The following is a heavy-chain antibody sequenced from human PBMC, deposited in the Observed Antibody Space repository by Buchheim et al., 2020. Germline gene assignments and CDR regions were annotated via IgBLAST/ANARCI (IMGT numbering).Heavy chain of an antibody. D-gene: IGHD6-19*01. CDR1: GFTFDDYA. Sequence: EVQLVESGGGLVQPGRSLRLSCAASGFTFDDYAMHWVRQAPGKGLEWVSGISWNSGSIGYADSVKGRFTISRDNAKNSLYLQMNSLRAEDTALYYCAKGSYYSSGWYYFDYWGQGTL. J-gene: IGHJ4*02. V-gene: IGHV3-9*01. CDR2: ISWNSGSI. CDR3: AKGSYYSSGWYYFDY.